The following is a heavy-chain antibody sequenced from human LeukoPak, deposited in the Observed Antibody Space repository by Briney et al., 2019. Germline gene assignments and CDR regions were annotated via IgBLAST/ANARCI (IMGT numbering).Heavy chain of an antibody. D-gene: IGHD1-26*01. CDR2: ITSGSSYI. V-gene: IGHV3-21*01. J-gene: IGHJ6*03. CDR1: GYTFSSYN. Sequence: PGGSLRLSCAASGYTFSSYNMNWVRQAPGKGLEWVSSITSGSSYIYYADSVKGRFTISRDNAKNSLYLQMNSLRAEDTAVYYCARDPYSGSYGNYYYYFMDVWGKGTTVTISS. CDR3: ARDPYSGSYGNYYYYFMDV.